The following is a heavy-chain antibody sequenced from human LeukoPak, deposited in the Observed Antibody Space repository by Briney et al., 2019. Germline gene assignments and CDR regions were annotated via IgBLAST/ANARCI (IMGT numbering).Heavy chain of an antibody. J-gene: IGHJ4*02. CDR3: AREEDPYYGSGRYCDY. CDR2: IYHSGST. D-gene: IGHD3-10*01. CDR1: GGSIRSSNYY. Sequence: SETLSLTCTVSGGSIRSSNYYWGWIRQPPGKGLECIGDIYHSGSTYYNPSLKSRVTISVDTSKNQFSLKLNSVTAADTAVYYCAREEDPYYGSGRYCDYWGQGALVTVSS. V-gene: IGHV4-39*01.